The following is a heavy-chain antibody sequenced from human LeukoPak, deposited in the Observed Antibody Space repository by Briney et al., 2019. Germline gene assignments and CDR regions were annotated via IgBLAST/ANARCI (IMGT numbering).Heavy chain of an antibody. CDR3: ARSRQASGLLSS. CDR1: GYAIISGGFS. J-gene: IGHJ5*02. V-gene: IGHV4-30-2*01. Sequence: PSETLSLTCTVSGYAIISGGFSWNWIRQPPGKGLEWIGCIYDRGPAYYNPSLKSRFTISVDRPKNQFFLNVTSLTAADTAVYYCARSRQASGLLSSWGQGTRVVVSS. CDR2: IYDRGPA. D-gene: IGHD3-10*01.